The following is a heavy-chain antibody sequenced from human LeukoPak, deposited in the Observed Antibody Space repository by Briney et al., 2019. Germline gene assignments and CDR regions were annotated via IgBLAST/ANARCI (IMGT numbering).Heavy chain of an antibody. J-gene: IGHJ4*02. D-gene: IGHD5-24*01. CDR2: IIPIFGTA. Sequence: SVNVSFTASGGTFSIYAISWVRQAPGQGLEWMGGIIPIFGTANYAQKFQGRVTITADESTSTAYMELSSLRSEDTAVYYCARGDGYNYGLFDYWGQGTLVTVSS. CDR1: GGTFSIYA. CDR3: ARGDGYNYGLFDY. V-gene: IGHV1-69*13.